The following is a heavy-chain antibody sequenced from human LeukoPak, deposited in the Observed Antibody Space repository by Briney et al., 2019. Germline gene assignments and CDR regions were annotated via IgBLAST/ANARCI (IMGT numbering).Heavy chain of an antibody. D-gene: IGHD3-16*01. V-gene: IGHV1-69*05. J-gene: IGHJ6*03. CDR2: IIPIFGTA. CDR3: ASKSGGSYYYYYYMDV. CDR1: GGTFSSYA. Sequence: ASVKVSCKASGGTFSSYAISWVRQAPGQGLEWMGGIIPIFGTANYAQKFQGRVTITTDESTSTAYMELSSLRSEDTAVYYCASKSGGSYYYYYYMDVWGKGTTVTVSS.